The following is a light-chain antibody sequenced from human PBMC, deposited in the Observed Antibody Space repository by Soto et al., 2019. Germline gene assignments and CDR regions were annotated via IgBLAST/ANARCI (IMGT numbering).Light chain of an antibody. J-gene: IGKJ2*01. CDR2: GVS. CDR1: QSISGE. Sequence: EIVMTQSPATLSVSPGERATLSCRASQSISGELAWYQQRPGQPPRLLIYGVSTRATGVPDRFSGSGSGSDFTLTISGLQSEDFAVYYCQQGHDWPLTFGPG. V-gene: IGKV3-15*01. CDR3: QQGHDWPLT.